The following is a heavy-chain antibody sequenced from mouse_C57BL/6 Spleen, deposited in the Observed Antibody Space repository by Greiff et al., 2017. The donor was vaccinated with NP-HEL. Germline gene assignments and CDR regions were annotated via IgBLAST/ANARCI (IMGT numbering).Heavy chain of an antibody. CDR3: ARVFYRPYAMDY. J-gene: IGHJ4*01. CDR2: INPSTGGT. CDR1: GYSFTGYY. Sequence: EVQLQQSGPELVKPGASVKISCKASGYSFTGYYMNWVKQSPEKSLEWIGEINPSTGGTTYNQKFKAKATLTVDKSSSTAYMQLKSLTSEDSAVDYCARVFYRPYAMDYWGQGTSVTVSS. V-gene: IGHV1-42*01.